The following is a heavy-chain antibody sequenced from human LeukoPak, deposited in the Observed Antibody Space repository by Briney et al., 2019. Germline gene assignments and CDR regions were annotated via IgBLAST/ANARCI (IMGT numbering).Heavy chain of an antibody. CDR3: ASCKGDWAQVGG. D-gene: IGHD2-21*02. CDR2: IYGSGYT. V-gene: IGHV4-4*08. J-gene: IGHJ4*02. Sequence: SETLSLTCAVSGGSISGYYWSWIRQSPGKGLEWVGYIYGSGYTNYNPSLKSRVTISLDTSKNQFSLKLNSVTAADTAIYYCASCKGDWAQVGGWGQGTLVTVSS. CDR1: GGSISGYY.